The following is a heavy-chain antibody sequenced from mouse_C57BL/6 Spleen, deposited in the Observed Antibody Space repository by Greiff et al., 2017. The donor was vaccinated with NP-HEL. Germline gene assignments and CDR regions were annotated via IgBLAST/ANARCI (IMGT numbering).Heavy chain of an antibody. V-gene: IGHV5-17*01. Sequence: EVMLVESGGGLVKPGGSLKLSCAASGFTFSDYGMHWVRQAPEKGLEWVAYISSGSSTIYYADTVKGRFTISRDNAKNTLFLKMTSLRSEDTSMYYCARGELRRAMDYWGQGTSVTGSS. CDR2: ISSGSSTI. J-gene: IGHJ4*01. D-gene: IGHD1-1*01. CDR1: GFTFSDYG. CDR3: ARGELRRAMDY.